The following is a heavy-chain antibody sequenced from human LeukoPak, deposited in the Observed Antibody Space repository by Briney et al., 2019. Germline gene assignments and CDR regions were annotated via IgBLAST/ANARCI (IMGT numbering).Heavy chain of an antibody. V-gene: IGHV4-34*01. CDR3: ARGPSPDIAVAGQVDY. D-gene: IGHD6-19*01. CDR1: GGSFSGYY. J-gene: IGHJ4*02. CDR2: INHSGST. Sequence: PSETLSLTCAVYGGSFSGYYWSWLRQPPGKGLEWIGEINHSGSTNYNPSLKSRVTISVDTSKNQFSLKLSSVTAADTAVYYCARGPSPDIAVAGQVDYWGQGTLVTVSS.